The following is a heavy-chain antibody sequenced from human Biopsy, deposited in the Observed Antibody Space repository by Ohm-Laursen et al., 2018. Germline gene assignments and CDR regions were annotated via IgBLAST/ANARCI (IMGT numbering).Heavy chain of an antibody. CDR3: ARHPTGFWFDP. V-gene: IGHV4-39*01. Sequence: SQTLSLTCTVSGGSVSSNVAYWAWIRQPPGKGLESIGIIFYSGITYYNPSLQSRVTMSVDTSKNQFSLNLTSVTAADTAVYYCARHPTGFWFDPWGQGTLVIVSS. CDR2: IFYSGIT. CDR1: GGSVSSNVAY. J-gene: IGHJ5*02.